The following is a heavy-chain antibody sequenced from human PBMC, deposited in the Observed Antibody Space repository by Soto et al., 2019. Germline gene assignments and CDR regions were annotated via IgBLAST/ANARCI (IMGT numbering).Heavy chain of an antibody. CDR2: IYSGGST. V-gene: IGHV3-53*02. D-gene: IGHD2-21*02. J-gene: IGHJ4*02. CDR1: GFTVSSNY. Sequence: EVQLVETGGGLIQPGGSLRLSCAASGFTVSSNYMSWVRQAPGKGLEWVSVIYSGGSTYYADSVKGRFTISRDNSKNTLYLKMNSLRAEDTAVYYFARESPCGGDCYSTQYYFDYWGQGTLVTVSS. CDR3: ARESPCGGDCYSTQYYFDY.